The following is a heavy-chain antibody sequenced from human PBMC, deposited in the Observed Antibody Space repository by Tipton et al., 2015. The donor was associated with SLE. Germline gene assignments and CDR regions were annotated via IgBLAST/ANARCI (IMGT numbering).Heavy chain of an antibody. CDR1: GYTFTSYG. Sequence: QLVQSGAEVKKPGASVKVSCKASGYTFTSYGFSWVRQAPGQGLEWMGWISGYNGDTHYAPKLQGRVTMTTDTSTTTAYMELRSLRSDDTAVYYCARAIVVVPGHYYMDVWGKGTTVTISS. J-gene: IGHJ6*03. CDR2: ISGYNGDT. D-gene: IGHD2-2*01. CDR3: ARAIVVVPGHYYMDV. V-gene: IGHV1-18*01.